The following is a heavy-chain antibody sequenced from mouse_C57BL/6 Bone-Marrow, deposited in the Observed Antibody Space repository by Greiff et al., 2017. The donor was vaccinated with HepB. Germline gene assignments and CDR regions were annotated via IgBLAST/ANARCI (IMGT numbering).Heavy chain of an antibody. CDR2: IYPEDGST. V-gene: IGHV1-78*01. D-gene: IGHD1-1*01. CDR1: GYTFTDYT. Sequence: QVQLQQSDAELVKPGASVKISCKASGYTFTDYTIHWMKQRPEQGLEWIGYIYPEDGSTKYNEKFKGKATLTADKSSSTAYMQLNSLTSEDSAVYFCATYDYGSSYWCFDDWGKGTTVTVSS. J-gene: IGHJ1*03. CDR3: ATYDYGSSYWCFDD.